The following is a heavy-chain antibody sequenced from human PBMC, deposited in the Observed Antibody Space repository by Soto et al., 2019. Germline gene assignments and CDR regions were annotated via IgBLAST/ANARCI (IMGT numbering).Heavy chain of an antibody. CDR1: GFTFSSYS. Sequence: EVQLVESGGGLVKPGGSLRLSCASSGFTFSSYSMNWVRQAPGKGLEWVSSISSSSSYIYYADSVKGRFTISRDNAKNSLYLQMNSLRAEDTAVYYCARDLRLAFDIWGQGTMVTVSS. V-gene: IGHV3-21*01. CDR3: ARDLRLAFDI. D-gene: IGHD3-16*01. J-gene: IGHJ3*02. CDR2: ISSSSSYI.